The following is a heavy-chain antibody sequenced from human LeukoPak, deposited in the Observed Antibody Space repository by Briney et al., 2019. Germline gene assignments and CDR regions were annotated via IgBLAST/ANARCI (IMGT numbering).Heavy chain of an antibody. CDR3: VKAREVYGDSVHDY. D-gene: IGHD4-17*01. CDR1: GFTFSSYA. Sequence: QPGRSLRLSCAASGFTFSSYAPHWVRQAPGKGLEWVAVISNDGNNKYYVDSVKGRFTISRDNSKNTLFLQMNSLRAEDTAVYNCVKAREVYGDSVHDYWGQGTLVTVSS. J-gene: IGHJ4*02. CDR2: ISNDGNNK. V-gene: IGHV3-30-3*01.